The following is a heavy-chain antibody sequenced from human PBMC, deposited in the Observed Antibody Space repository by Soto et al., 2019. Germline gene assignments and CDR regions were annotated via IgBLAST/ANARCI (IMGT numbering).Heavy chain of an antibody. Sequence: PSGTLSLTRTVPGDSFSDDYYWTWSRHHPGTGLAWIGCIYHSGYTYYRPSLQNRLTLSLDTSKNQFSLKLSSVTAADTAVYYCARQFLRGGGNFMRRPDAADSWGQGTMGADCS. V-gene: IGHV4-31*03. J-gene: IGHJ3*02. CDR1: GDSFSDDYY. CDR3: ARQFLRGGGNFMRRPDAADS. D-gene: IGHD2-21*01. CDR2: IYHSGYT.